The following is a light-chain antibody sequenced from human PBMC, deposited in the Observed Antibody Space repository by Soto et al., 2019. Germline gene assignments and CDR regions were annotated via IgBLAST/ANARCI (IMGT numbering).Light chain of an antibody. CDR1: LNVNSY. CDR2: DAS. CDR3: QQRQYWPPIT. J-gene: IGKJ1*01. V-gene: IGKV3-11*01. Sequence: VLTQSPSTLSLSRGERATLSCSASLNVNSYLAWYQQKPGQAPRLLIYDASNRAAGIPARFSGSGSGTDFTLTISSLEPEDFAIYYCQQRQYWPPITFGQGTKVDI.